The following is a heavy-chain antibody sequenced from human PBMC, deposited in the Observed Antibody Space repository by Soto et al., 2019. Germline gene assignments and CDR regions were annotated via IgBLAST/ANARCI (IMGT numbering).Heavy chain of an antibody. D-gene: IGHD1-26*01. CDR3: ARSSGGSGFPYYYYGMDV. Sequence: PGGSLRLSCAAPGFTFSSYSMNWVRQAPGKGLEWVSSISSSSSYIYYADSVKGRFTISRDNAKNSLYLQMNSLRAEDTAVYYCARSSGGSGFPYYYYGMDVWGQGTTVTVSS. V-gene: IGHV3-21*01. CDR2: ISSSSSYI. CDR1: GFTFSSYS. J-gene: IGHJ6*02.